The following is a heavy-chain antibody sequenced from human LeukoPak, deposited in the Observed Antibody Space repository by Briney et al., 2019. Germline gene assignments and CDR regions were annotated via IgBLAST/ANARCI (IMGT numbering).Heavy chain of an antibody. CDR2: ISSSSSYI. J-gene: IGHJ4*02. CDR1: GFTFSSYS. V-gene: IGHV3-21*01. D-gene: IGHD3-3*01. Sequence: PGGSLRLSCAASGFTFSSYSMNWVRQAPGKGLEWVSSISSSSSYIYYADSVKGRFTISRDNAKNSLYLQMNSLRAEDTAVYYCARDPGITIFGVVIDWGQGTLVTVSA. CDR3: ARDPGITIFGVVID.